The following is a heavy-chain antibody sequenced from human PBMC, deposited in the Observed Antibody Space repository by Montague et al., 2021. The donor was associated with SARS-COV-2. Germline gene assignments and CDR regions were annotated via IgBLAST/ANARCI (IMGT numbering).Heavy chain of an antibody. CDR2: ITWDSGTI. V-gene: IGHV3-9*01. CDR3: AEDFDYYDSSGYFDY. CDR1: GFTFGDCA. Sequence: SRRLSWSASGFTFGDCAMHWVRQAPGKGPEWVSGITWDSGTIDYADSVKGRFTISRDNAKNSLYLQMNSLRVEDTALYYCAEDFDYYDSSGYFDYWGQGTLVTVSS. D-gene: IGHD3-22*01. J-gene: IGHJ4*02.